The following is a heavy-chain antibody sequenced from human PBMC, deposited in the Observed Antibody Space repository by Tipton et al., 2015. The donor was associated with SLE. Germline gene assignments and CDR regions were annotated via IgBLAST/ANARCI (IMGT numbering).Heavy chain of an antibody. CDR1: GGSISSSYY. D-gene: IGHD6-13*01. CDR3: ARRRGSSWYEDYFDY. CDR2: INYSGST. Sequence: TLSLTCTVSGGSISSSYYWSWIRRPPGKALEWIAYINYSGSTNYNPSLKSRVTMSVDTSKNQFSLKLSSVTAADTAVYYCARRRGSSWYEDYFDYWGQGTLVTVSS. J-gene: IGHJ4*02. V-gene: IGHV4-61*01.